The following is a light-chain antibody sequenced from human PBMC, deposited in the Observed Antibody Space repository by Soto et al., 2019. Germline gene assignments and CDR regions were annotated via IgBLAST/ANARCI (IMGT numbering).Light chain of an antibody. CDR1: QSVGSN. CDR3: QQYSNWPLLS. J-gene: IGKJ4*01. CDR2: GAS. Sequence: EIVMAQSPATLSVSPGERAALSCRASQSVGSNLAWYQQKPGQTPRVLIYGASTRAIGIPARFSGSGFGTEFTLTISSLQSEDFVVYYCQQYSNWPLLSLGGGTKVDIK. V-gene: IGKV3-15*01.